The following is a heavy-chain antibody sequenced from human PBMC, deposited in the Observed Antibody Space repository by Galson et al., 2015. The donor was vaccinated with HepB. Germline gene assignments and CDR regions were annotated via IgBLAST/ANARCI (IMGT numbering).Heavy chain of an antibody. J-gene: IGHJ6*03. CDR1: GFSFSSYG. V-gene: IGHV3-33*01. CDR2: IWYDGSNK. D-gene: IGHD6-13*01. CDR3: ASGTGYSSRYHVDV. Sequence: SLRLSCAASGFSFSSYGMHWVRQAPGKGLEWVAVIWYDGSNKYYADSVKGRFTISRDNSKNTLYLQMNSLRVGDTAVYYCASGTGYSSRYHVDVWGKGTTVTVSS.